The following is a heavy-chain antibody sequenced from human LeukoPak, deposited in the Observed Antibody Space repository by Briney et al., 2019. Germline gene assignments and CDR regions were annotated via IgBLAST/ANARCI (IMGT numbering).Heavy chain of an antibody. D-gene: IGHD3-10*01. V-gene: IGHV3-30*18. J-gene: IGHJ4*02. CDR2: ISYDGSNK. CDR1: GFTFSSYG. CDR3: AKDRVLSSHYYFDY. Sequence: GGSLRLSCAASGFTFSSYGMHWVRQAPGKGLEWVAVISYDGSNKYYADSVKGRFTISRDNSKNTLYLQMDSLRAEDTAVYYCAKDRVLSSHYYFDYWGQGTLVTVSS.